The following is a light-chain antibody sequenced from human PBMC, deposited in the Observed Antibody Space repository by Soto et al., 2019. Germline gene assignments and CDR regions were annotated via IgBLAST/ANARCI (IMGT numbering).Light chain of an antibody. Sequence: QSVLTQPPSASGSPGQSVTISCTGTKNDIGVYDFVSWYQHHPGKAPRLIIYEVVQRPSGVPDRFSGSKSGNMASLTVSGLQAADEADYFCKSYAGSNTYVFGSGTKVTV. V-gene: IGLV2-8*01. CDR1: KNDIGVYDF. CDR3: KSYAGSNTYV. CDR2: EVV. J-gene: IGLJ1*01.